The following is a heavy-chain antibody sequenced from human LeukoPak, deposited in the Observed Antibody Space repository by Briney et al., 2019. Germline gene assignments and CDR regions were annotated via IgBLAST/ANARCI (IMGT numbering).Heavy chain of an antibody. V-gene: IGHV3-48*04. Sequence: PSGGSLRLACAASGFTFISYSMNWGRQAPGKGLEWGSDISISSSTIYYGDSVKGRFTISRENAKTSLYLQMNSLRAEDTAVYYCAELGITMIGGVWGKGTTVTISS. D-gene: IGHD3-10*02. J-gene: IGHJ6*04. CDR3: AELGITMIGGV. CDR2: ISISSSTI. CDR1: GFTFISYS.